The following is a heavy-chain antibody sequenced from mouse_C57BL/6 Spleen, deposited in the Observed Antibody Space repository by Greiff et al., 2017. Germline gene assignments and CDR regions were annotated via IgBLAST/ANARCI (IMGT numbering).Heavy chain of an antibody. J-gene: IGHJ4*01. CDR2: ISSGSSTI. CDR1: GFTFSDYG. V-gene: IGHV5-17*01. D-gene: IGHD1-1*01. CDR3: AESSYYYGSSYEYYAMDY. Sequence: EVKLVESGGGLVKPGGSLKLSCAASGFTFSDYGMHWVRQAPEKGLEWVAYISSGSSTIYYADTVKGRFTISRDNAKNTLFLQMTSLRSEDTAMYYCAESSYYYGSSYEYYAMDYWGQGTSVTVSS.